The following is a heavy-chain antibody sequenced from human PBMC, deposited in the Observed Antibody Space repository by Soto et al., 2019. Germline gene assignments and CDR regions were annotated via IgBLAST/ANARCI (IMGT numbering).Heavy chain of an antibody. CDR3: ARHSRTAFGDDTV. Sequence: GASLKISCQVSAYSFTSYWISWVSQMPGKGLEWMGRIDPSDSYTNYSPSFQGHVTISADKSISTAYLQWSSLKASDTAMYYCARHSRTAFGDDTVWGQGTLVTVSS. CDR2: IDPSDSYT. D-gene: IGHD3-10*01. J-gene: IGHJ4*02. CDR1: AYSFTSYW. V-gene: IGHV5-10-1*01.